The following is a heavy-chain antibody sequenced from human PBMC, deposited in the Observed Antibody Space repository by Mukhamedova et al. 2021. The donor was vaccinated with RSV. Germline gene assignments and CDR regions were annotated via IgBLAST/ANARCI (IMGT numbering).Heavy chain of an antibody. CDR2: IYYSGTT. V-gene: IGHV4-59*08. D-gene: IGHD1/OR15-1a*01. Sequence: SWIRQPPGKGLEWIGYIYYSGTTNYNPSLKSRVTISVDTSKNQFSLKLRSVTAADTAVYYCARKFNPGTTSGFDYWGQGTLVTVA. CDR3: ARKFNPGTTSGFDY. J-gene: IGHJ4*02.